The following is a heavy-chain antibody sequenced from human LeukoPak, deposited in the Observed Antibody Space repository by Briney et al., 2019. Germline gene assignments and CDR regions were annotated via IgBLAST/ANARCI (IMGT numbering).Heavy chain of an antibody. CDR3: ATQRGSYLWGTDFDY. CDR2: INPNSGDT. Sequence: ASVKVSCKASGYTFTGYYMHWVRQAPGQGLEWMGWINPNSGDTKYAQKFQGRVTMTRDTSISTAYMELSRLRSDDTAIYYCATQRGSYLWGTDFDYWGQGTLVTVSS. CDR1: GYTFTGYY. J-gene: IGHJ4*02. V-gene: IGHV1-2*02. D-gene: IGHD3-16*01.